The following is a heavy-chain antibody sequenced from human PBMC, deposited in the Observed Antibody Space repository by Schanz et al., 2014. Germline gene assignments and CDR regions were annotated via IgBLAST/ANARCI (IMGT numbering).Heavy chain of an antibody. J-gene: IGHJ6*02. CDR2: ISGNGGST. V-gene: IGHV3-23*04. CDR1: GFTFTTNA. CDR3: ARSPRMDV. Sequence: VQLVESGGGLVQPGGSLRLSCAASGFTFTTNAMSWVRQPPGKGLEWVSAISGNGGSTYFADSVKGRFTISRDNSDNTLFLQMNSLRAEDTAVYYCARSPRMDVWGQGTTVTVTS.